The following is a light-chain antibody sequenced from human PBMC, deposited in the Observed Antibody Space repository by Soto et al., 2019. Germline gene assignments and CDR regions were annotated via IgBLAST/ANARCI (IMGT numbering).Light chain of an antibody. CDR1: QDTRNY. CDR2: GAS. CDR3: QQHNDLPT. Sequence: DIQVTQSPSSLSASVGDRVTITCQASQDTRNYLNWYQHKPGKAPKLLIYGASNLRIGVPSRFSGSGSGTDFTFTISSLQPEDIATYYCQQHNDLPTFGGGTKVDIK. V-gene: IGKV1-33*01. J-gene: IGKJ4*01.